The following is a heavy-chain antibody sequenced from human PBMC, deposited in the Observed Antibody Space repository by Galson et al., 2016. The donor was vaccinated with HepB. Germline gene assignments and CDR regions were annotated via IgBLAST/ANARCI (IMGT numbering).Heavy chain of an antibody. CDR3: ARYSNSWAPFDY. CDR1: GFTFSSYS. Sequence: SLRLSCAASGFTFSSYSMHWVRQAPGKGLEWVSFISSSSSYIYYADSVKGRFTISRDNSNNTLYLQMNSLRAEDTALYFCARYSNSWAPFDYWGQGRLVTVSS. CDR2: ISSSSSYI. D-gene: IGHD6-13*01. V-gene: IGHV3-21*04. J-gene: IGHJ4*02.